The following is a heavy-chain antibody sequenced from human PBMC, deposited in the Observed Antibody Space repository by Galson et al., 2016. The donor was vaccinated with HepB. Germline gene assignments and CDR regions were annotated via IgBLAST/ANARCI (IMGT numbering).Heavy chain of an antibody. V-gene: IGHV3-9*01. D-gene: IGHD3-3*01. CDR2: ITWNSGNI. CDR1: GFIFDDYA. J-gene: IGHJ4*02. Sequence: SLRLSCAASGFIFDDYAMYWVRQVPGKGLEWVSGITWNSGNIAYADSVKGRFTISRDNAKNSLSLQMNSLIAEDTAFYYGAKSRVREFWRGDSLGSWGQGTLVTVSS. CDR3: AKSRVREFWRGDSLGS.